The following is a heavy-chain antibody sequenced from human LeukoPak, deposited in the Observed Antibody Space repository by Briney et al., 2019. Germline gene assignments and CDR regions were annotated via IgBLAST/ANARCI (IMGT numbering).Heavy chain of an antibody. CDR1: GLAFGNYW. CDR2: MNQDGSEK. CDR3: AKGAGYTTDWSYFDY. V-gene: IGHV3-7*03. Sequence: HPGGSLRLSCAASGLAFGNYWMNWVRQAPGKGLEWVANMNQDGSEKNYVDSVKGRFTISRDNTKGSLYLQMNSLRAEDTAVYYCAKGAGYTTDWSYFDYWGQGTLVTVSS. D-gene: IGHD6-19*01. J-gene: IGHJ4*02.